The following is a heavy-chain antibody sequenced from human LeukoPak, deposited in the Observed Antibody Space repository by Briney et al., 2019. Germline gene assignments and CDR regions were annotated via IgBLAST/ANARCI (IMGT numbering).Heavy chain of an antibody. D-gene: IGHD1-14*01. CDR3: AKDLVRWNQPWVGGMDV. CDR2: ISYDGSNK. V-gene: IGHV3-30-3*01. CDR1: GFTFSSYA. Sequence: GGSLRLSCAASGFTFSSYAMHWVRQAPGKGLEWVAVISYDGSNKYYADSVKGRFTISRDNSKNTLYLQMNSLRAEDTAVYYCAKDLVRWNQPWVGGMDVWGQGTTVTVSS. J-gene: IGHJ6*02.